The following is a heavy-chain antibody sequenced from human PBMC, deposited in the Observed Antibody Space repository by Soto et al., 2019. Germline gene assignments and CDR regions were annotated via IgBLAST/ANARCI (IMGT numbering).Heavy chain of an antibody. CDR1: GYSFTSYW. CDR3: AITDVLRFLEWLSQPYYYYRMDV. Sequence: GESLKISCKGSGYSFTSYWIGWVRQMPGKGLEWMGIIYPGDSDTRYSPSFQGQVTISADKSISTAYLQWSSLKASDTAMYYCAITDVLRFLEWLSQPYYYYRMDVWGQGTTVTVSS. CDR2: IYPGDSDT. V-gene: IGHV5-51*01. D-gene: IGHD3-3*01. J-gene: IGHJ6*02.